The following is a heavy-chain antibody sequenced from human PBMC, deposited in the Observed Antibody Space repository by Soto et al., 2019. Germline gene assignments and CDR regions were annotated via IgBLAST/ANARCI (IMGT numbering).Heavy chain of an antibody. CDR2: ISYDGSNK. Sequence: QVQLVESGGGVVQPGRSLRLSCAASGFTFSTYTMHWVRQAPGKGLEWVAIISYDGSNKYYADSVKGRFTISIDNSKNTVYLQMNSLTAEDTAVYYCARGATVTNYFAYWGQGTLVTVSS. J-gene: IGHJ4*02. CDR3: ARGATVTNYFAY. CDR1: GFTFSTYT. V-gene: IGHV3-30-3*01. D-gene: IGHD4-17*01.